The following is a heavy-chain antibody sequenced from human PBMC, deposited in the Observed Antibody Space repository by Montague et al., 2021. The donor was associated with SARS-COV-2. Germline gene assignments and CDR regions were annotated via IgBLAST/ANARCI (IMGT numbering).Heavy chain of an antibody. CDR3: AKRNGYNPRNWSFDY. D-gene: IGHD5-24*01. CDR2: LYKDDRTT. CDR1: GFTFSIFA. V-gene: IGHV3-23*03. J-gene: IGHJ4*02. Sequence: SLRLSCAASGFTFSIFAMGWARQAPGKGLEWISGLYKDDRTTDYAGSVKGRFTISGDNSKNTLYLQMDSLRVEDTAVYYCAKRNGYNPRNWSFDYWGRGTLVTVSS.